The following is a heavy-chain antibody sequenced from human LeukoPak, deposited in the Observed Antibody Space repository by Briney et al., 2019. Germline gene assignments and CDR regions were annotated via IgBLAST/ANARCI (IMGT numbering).Heavy chain of an antibody. Sequence: GGSLRLSCAASGFTFSSYWMHRVRQAPGKGLVWVSRINSDGSSTSYADSVKGRFTISRDNAKNTLYLQMNSLRAEDTAVYYCAAAPKKYYFDYWGQGTLVTVSS. CDR2: INSDGSST. J-gene: IGHJ4*02. D-gene: IGHD2-15*01. CDR1: GFTFSSYW. CDR3: AAAPKKYYFDY. V-gene: IGHV3-74*01.